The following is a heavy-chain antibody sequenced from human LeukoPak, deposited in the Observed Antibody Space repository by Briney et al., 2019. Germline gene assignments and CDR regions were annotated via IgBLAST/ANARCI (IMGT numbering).Heavy chain of an antibody. CDR3: ARAPYPPKDYYDSSGYSFYWYFDL. CDR1: GGTFSSYA. CDR2: IIPIFGTA. V-gene: IGHV1-69*06. D-gene: IGHD3-22*01. J-gene: IGHJ2*01. Sequence: GASVKVSCKASGGTFSSYAISWVRQAPGQGLEWMGGIIPIFGTANYAQKFQGRVTITADKSTSTAYMELSSLRSEDTAVYYCARAPYPPKDYYDSSGYSFYWYFDLWGRGTLVTVSS.